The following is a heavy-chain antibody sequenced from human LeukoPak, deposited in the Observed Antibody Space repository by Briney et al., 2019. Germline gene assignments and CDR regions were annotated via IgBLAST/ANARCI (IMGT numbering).Heavy chain of an antibody. CDR1: GFTFSNYG. Sequence: KTGGSLSLSCAASGFTFSNYGMSWVHQAPGKGLEWVSAISGSGGRTYHADSVKGRFTISRDNSKNTLYLQMNSLRAEDTAVYYCAKDDGGSYYIYYYYMDVWGKGTTVTISS. V-gene: IGHV3-23*01. J-gene: IGHJ6*03. CDR2: ISGSGGRT. CDR3: AKDDGGSYYIYYYYMDV. D-gene: IGHD1-26*01.